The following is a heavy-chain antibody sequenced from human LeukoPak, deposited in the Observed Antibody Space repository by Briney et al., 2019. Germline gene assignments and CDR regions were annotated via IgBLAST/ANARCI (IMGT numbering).Heavy chain of an antibody. Sequence: GGSLRLSCAASDFTFSSYWMSWVRQAPGKGLEWVANINQDGSDKRYMDSVRGRFTISRDNAKNSLSLHMDSLRAEDTAVYHCARVGYNWDDDGVDYWGQGTLVTVSS. V-gene: IGHV3-7*01. J-gene: IGHJ4*02. CDR2: INQDGSDK. CDR3: ARVGYNWDDDGVDY. D-gene: IGHD1-1*01. CDR1: DFTFSSYW.